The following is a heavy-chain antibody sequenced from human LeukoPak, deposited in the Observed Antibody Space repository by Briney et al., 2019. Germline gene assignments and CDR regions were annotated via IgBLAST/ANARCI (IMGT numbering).Heavy chain of an antibody. J-gene: IGHJ6*02. Sequence: RPGGSLRLSCRVSGLTVSTALMDWVRQAPGKGLEWVSLIYDDGRTVYADSVKGRFTISRDNAKNSLYLQMNSLRAEDTAVYYCARDPSGSYPWYYGMDVWGQGTTVTVS. CDR1: GLTVSTAL. CDR2: IYDDGRT. CDR3: ARDPSGSYPWYYGMDV. D-gene: IGHD1-26*01. V-gene: IGHV3-69-1*02.